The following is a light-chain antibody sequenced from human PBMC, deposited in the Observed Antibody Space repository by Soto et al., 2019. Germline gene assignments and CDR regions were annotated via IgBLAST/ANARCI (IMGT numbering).Light chain of an antibody. V-gene: IGKV1-5*03. Sequence: DIQMTQSPSTLSASVGDRATITCRASQSINNYLAWYQQKPGKAPKLLIYKASTLDSGVPARFSGSGSGTEFTLSISSLQPDDFATYYCQQYKSFPRTFGQGTKVEIK. CDR2: KAS. J-gene: IGKJ1*01. CDR3: QQYKSFPRT. CDR1: QSINNY.